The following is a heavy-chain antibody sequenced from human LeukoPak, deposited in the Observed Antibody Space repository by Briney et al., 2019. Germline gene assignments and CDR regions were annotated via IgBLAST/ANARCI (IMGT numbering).Heavy chain of an antibody. J-gene: IGHJ4*02. CDR2: IYYSGST. D-gene: IGHD3-16*01. V-gene: IGHV4-30-4*01. Sequence: PSQTLSLTCTVSGGSISSGDYYWSWLRQPPGKGLEWIVYIYYSGSTYYNPSLKSRVTISVDTSKNQFSLKLSSVTAADTAVYYCAREPRPGGSNLPVDYWGQGTLVTVSS. CDR3: AREPRPGGSNLPVDY. CDR1: GGSISSGDYY.